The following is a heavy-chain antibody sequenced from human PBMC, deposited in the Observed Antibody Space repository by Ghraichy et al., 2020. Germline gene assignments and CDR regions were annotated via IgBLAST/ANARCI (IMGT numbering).Heavy chain of an antibody. V-gene: IGHV1-69*13. CDR3: ARLGLLRFLEWLPDGDYYYYGMDV. Sequence: SVKVSCKASGGTFSSYAISWVRQAPGQGLEWMGGIIPIFGTANYAQKFQGRVTITADESTSTAYMELSSLRSEDTAVYYCARLGLLRFLEWLPDGDYYYYGMDVWGQGTTVTVSS. D-gene: IGHD3-3*01. CDR2: IIPIFGTA. J-gene: IGHJ6*02. CDR1: GGTFSSYA.